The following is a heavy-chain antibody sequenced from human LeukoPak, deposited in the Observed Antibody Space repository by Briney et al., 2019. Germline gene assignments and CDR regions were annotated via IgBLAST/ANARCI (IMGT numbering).Heavy chain of an antibody. CDR2: INPGDSDT. CDR3: ARRSYYDSSGYYGYFDY. Sequence: GESLKISCKGSGYSFTSYWIGWVRQMPGKGLDWMGIINPGDSDTRYSPSFQGQVTISSDKSISTAYLQWSSLKASDTAMYYCARRSYYDSSGYYGYFDYWGQGTLVTVSS. D-gene: IGHD3-22*01. J-gene: IGHJ4*02. V-gene: IGHV5-51*01. CDR1: GYSFTSYW.